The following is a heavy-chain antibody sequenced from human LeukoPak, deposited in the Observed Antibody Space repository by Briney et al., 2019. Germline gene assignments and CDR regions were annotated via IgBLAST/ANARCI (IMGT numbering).Heavy chain of an antibody. CDR2: INPNSGGT. J-gene: IGHJ4*02. V-gene: IGHV1-2*02. CDR3: ARDASSYGGNSGCLDY. Sequence: GASVKVSCKASGYTFTGYYMHWVRQAPGQGLEWMGWINPNSGGTNYAQKFQGRVTITTDESTSTAYMELSSLRSEDTAVYYCARDASSYGGNSGCLDYWGQGTLVTVSS. CDR1: GYTFTGYY. D-gene: IGHD4-23*01.